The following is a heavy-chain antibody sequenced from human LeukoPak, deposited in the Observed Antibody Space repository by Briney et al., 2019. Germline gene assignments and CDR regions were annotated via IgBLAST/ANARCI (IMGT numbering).Heavy chain of an antibody. CDR2: INHSGST. CDR1: GGSFSGYY. V-gene: IGHV4-34*01. Sequence: SETLSLTCAVYGGSFSGYYWSWIRQPPGKGLEWIGDINHSGSTNYNPSLKSRVTISVDTSKNQFSLKLSSVTAADTAVYYCARSSADYVWGSYRYTAEYFQHWGQGTLVTVSS. J-gene: IGHJ1*01. D-gene: IGHD3-16*02. CDR3: ARSSADYVWGSYRYTAEYFQH.